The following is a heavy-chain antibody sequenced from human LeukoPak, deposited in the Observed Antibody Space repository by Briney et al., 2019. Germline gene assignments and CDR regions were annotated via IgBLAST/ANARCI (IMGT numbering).Heavy chain of an antibody. CDR2: ISGSGGST. Sequence: GGSLRLSCAASGFTFSSYAMSWVRQAPGKGLEWVSAISGSGGSTYYADSVKGRFTISRDNSKNTLYLQMNSLRAEDTAVYYCATSPKSGYVFWYFDLWGRGTLVTVSS. D-gene: IGHD5-12*01. CDR3: ATSPKSGYVFWYFDL. V-gene: IGHV3-23*01. J-gene: IGHJ2*01. CDR1: GFTFSSYA.